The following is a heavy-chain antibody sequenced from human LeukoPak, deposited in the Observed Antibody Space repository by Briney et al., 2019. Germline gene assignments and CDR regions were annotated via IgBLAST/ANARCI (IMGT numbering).Heavy chain of an antibody. Sequence: ASVKVSCKASGYTFTSYAMNWVRQAPGQGLEWMGWINTNTGNPTYAQGFTGRFVFSLDTSVSTAYLQISSLKAEDTAVYYCARDPRPGIAELIGMDVWGQGTTVTVSS. CDR3: ARDPRPGIAELIGMDV. CDR2: INTNTGNP. CDR1: GYTFTSYA. V-gene: IGHV7-4-1*02. D-gene: IGHD6-13*01. J-gene: IGHJ6*02.